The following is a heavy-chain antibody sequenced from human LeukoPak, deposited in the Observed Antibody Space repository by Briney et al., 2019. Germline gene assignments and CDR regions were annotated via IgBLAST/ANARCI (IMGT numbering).Heavy chain of an antibody. CDR3: AREKLELRGDAFDI. D-gene: IGHD1-7*01. CDR1: GFTFSDYY. V-gene: IGHV4-34*01. Sequence: PGGSLRLSCAASGFTFSDYYMSWIRQPPGKGLEWIGEINHSGSTNYNPSLKSRVTISVDTSKNQFSLKLSSVTAADTAVHYCAREKLELRGDAFDIWGQGTMVTVSS. CDR2: INHSGST. J-gene: IGHJ3*02.